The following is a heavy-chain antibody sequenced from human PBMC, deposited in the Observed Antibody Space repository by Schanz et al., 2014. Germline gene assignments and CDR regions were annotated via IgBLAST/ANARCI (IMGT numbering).Heavy chain of an antibody. CDR3: ARGVRIDY. CDR1: GFTFNSYA. J-gene: IGHJ4*02. Sequence: QVQLVESGGGVVQPGGSLRLSCAASGFTFNSYAFHWVRQAPGKGLEWVALISYDGNTKYYADSVKGRFTISRDIAKNSLYLQMNSLTAEDTAVYYCARGVRIDYWGQGTLVTVSS. CDR2: ISYDGNTK. D-gene: IGHD3-3*01. V-gene: IGHV3-30-3*01.